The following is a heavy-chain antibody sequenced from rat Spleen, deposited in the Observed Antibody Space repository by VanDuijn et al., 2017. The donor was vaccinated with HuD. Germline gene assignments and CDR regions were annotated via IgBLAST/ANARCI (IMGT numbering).Heavy chain of an antibody. CDR2: ISPSGGST. CDR1: GFTFSYYG. V-gene: IGHV5S13*01. D-gene: IGHD1-2*01. CDR3: ARGGDSSFDY. Sequence: EVQLVESGGGVVQPGGSLKLSCAASGFTFSYYGMAWVRQTPTKGLEWVASISPSGGSTYYRDSVKGRFTVSRDNAKSTLSLLMDSLSSYATATYYCARGGDSSFDYWGQGVMVTVSS. J-gene: IGHJ2*01.